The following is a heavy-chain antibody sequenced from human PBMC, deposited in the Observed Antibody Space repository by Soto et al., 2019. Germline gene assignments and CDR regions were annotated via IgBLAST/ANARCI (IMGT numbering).Heavy chain of an antibody. D-gene: IGHD1-26*01. CDR1: GGTFSSYA. CDR2: IIPIFGTA. CDR3: ARVWDTGIDAFEN. J-gene: IGHJ3*02. V-gene: IGHV1-69*01. Sequence: QVQLVQSGAEVKKPGSSVKVSCKASGGTFSSYAISWVRQAPGQGLEWMGGIIPIFGTANYAQKFQGRVTITADESTRTAYMELSSLRSEDTAVYYLARVWDTGIDAFENWGQGTMVTVSS.